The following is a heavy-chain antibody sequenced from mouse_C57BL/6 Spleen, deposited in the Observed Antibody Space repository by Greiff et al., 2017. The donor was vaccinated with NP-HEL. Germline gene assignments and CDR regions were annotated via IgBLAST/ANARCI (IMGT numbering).Heavy chain of an antibody. CDR1: GYTFTSYT. V-gene: IGHV1-4*01. J-gene: IGHJ2*01. CDR2: INPSSGYT. D-gene: IGHD2-5*01. Sequence: VQLQQSGAELARPGASVKMSCKASGYTFTSYTMHWVKQRPGQGLEWIGYINPSSGYTKYNQKFKDKATLTADKSSSTAYMQLSSLTSEDSAVYYCARMPFYSNYVGGFDYWGQGTTLTVSS. CDR3: ARMPFYSNYVGGFDY.